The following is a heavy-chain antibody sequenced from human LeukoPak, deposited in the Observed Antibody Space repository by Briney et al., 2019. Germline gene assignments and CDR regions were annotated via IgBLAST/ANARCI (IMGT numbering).Heavy chain of an antibody. CDR2: ISSNGGST. J-gene: IGHJ4*02. Sequence: GGSLRLSCAASGFTFSSYAMHWVRQAPGKGLEYVSAISSNGGSTYYANSVKGRFTISRDNSKNTLYLQMGSLRAEDMAVYYCAKSIAAAGTPGIDYWGQGTLVTVSS. CDR1: GFTFSSYA. V-gene: IGHV3-64*01. CDR3: AKSIAAAGTPGIDY. D-gene: IGHD6-13*01.